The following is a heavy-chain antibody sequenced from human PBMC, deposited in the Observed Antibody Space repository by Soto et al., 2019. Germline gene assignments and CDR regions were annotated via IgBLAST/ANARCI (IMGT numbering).Heavy chain of an antibody. V-gene: IGHV4-59*01. CDR3: AREGVAAPYYYYRMDV. D-gene: IGHD2-15*01. Sequence: PSETLSLTCTVSGDSIRSYYWSWIRQPPGKGLEWIGYISYTGSTHYNPSLKSRVTISADTSKNQFSLKLSSVTTADTALYYCAREGVAAPYYYYRMDVWGQGSTVTVSS. J-gene: IGHJ6*02. CDR1: GDSIRSYY. CDR2: ISYTGST.